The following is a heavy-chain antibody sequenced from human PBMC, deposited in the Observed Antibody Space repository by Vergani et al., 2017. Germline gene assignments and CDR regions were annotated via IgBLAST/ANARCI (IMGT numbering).Heavy chain of an antibody. CDR1: GFTFTAHG. Sequence: EVQLLEPGGGSAQPGESLRLSCVAFGFTFTAHGLNWVRQAPGTGLEWVSGIRGQNFRTHYADSGKGRFTISGDNSKNTLSLQMNSLTAEDTAIYYCAGPQGTSAYYYGGFDYWGQGSLVTVSS. J-gene: IGHJ4*02. CDR2: IRGQNFRT. D-gene: IGHD3-22*01. V-gene: IGHV3-23*01. CDR3: AGPQGTSAYYYGGFDY.